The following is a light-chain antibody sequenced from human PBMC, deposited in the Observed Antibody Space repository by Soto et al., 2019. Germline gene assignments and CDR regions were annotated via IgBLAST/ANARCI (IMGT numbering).Light chain of an antibody. Sequence: DIVLTQSPLSLSVTPGEPASISCRSSRSLLHSRGDNYLDWYVQKPGQSPQLLIYLGSNRASGVPDRFSGSGSGTYFTLRISRVEAEEVGGYLCKEGQQVPWKFGQGTKVDIK. V-gene: IGKV2-28*01. CDR3: KEGQQVPWK. J-gene: IGKJ1*01. CDR1: RSLLHSRGDNY. CDR2: LGS.